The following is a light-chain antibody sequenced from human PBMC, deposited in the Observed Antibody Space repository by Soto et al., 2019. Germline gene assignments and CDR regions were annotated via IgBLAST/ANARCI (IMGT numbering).Light chain of an antibody. Sequence: DIVVTQSPLSLPVTPGEPASISCRSSQSLLHTNGNNYLEWYLQKPGQSPQLLIYMGSSRASGVPDRFSASGSGTDFTLTISRVEAEDVGVYYCLQVLQTRTFGQGTKVDIK. CDR2: MGS. CDR1: QSLLHTNGNNY. CDR3: LQVLQTRT. V-gene: IGKV2-28*01. J-gene: IGKJ1*01.